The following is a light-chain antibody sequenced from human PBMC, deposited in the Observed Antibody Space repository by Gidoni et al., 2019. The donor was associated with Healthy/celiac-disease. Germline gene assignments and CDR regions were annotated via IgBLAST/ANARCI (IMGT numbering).Light chain of an antibody. CDR3: QQSYSTLT. Sequence: DIQMTQSPSSLSASVGDRVTITCRASKSISSYLNWYQQKPGKAPNLLVFAASSLQSVVPSMFSGSGSGTDFTITISSLQPEDFATYYCQQSYSTLTFGGGTKVEIK. J-gene: IGKJ4*01. CDR1: KSISSY. V-gene: IGKV1-39*01. CDR2: AAS.